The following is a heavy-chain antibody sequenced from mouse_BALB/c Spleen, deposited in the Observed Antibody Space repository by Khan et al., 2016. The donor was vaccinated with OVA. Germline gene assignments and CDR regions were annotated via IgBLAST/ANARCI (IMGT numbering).Heavy chain of an antibody. CDR2: IYPENGNT. V-gene: IGHV14-1*02. J-gene: IGHJ2*01. CDR3: PRPTLLYIDY. CDR1: GFNINDYY. Sequence: VQLQQSGAELVRPGALVKLSCKASGFNINDYYIHWVKQRPEQGLEWIGWIYPENGNTVYDPRFQGKASITADTSSNTAYLQLSSLTSEDTAVSYCPRPTLLYIDYRGQGTTLTVS.